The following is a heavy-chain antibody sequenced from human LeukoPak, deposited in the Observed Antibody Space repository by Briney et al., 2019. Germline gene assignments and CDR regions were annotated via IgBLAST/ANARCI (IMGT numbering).Heavy chain of an antibody. CDR1: GGSISNYY. V-gene: IGHV4-59*08. Sequence: SETLSLTCTVSGGSISNYYWSWIRQPPGKGLEWIGFIYYSGTTHYNPSLKSRVTMSVATSNNQFSLRLSSVTAADTAMYYCARHSGASPHYFDYWGQGALVTVSS. CDR2: IYYSGTT. CDR3: ARHSGASPHYFDY. D-gene: IGHD1-26*01. J-gene: IGHJ4*02.